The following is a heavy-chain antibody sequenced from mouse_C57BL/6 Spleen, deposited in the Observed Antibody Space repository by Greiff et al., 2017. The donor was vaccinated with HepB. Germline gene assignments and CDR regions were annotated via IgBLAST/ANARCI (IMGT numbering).Heavy chain of an antibody. CDR2: ISSGGSYT. D-gene: IGHD4-1*01. CDR3: ARQGTGTEFAY. J-gene: IGHJ3*01. CDR1: GFTFSSYG. V-gene: IGHV5-6*01. Sequence: EVQGVESGGDLVKPGGSLKLSCAASGFTFSSYGMSWVRQTPDKRLEWVATISSGGSYTYYPDSVKGRFTISRDNAKNTLYLQMSSLKSEDTAMYYCARQGTGTEFAYWGQGTLVTVSA.